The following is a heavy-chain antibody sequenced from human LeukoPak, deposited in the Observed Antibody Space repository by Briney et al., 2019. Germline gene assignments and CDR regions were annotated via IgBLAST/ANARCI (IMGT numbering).Heavy chain of an antibody. CDR1: GYNFIGYQ. Sequence: GASVKVSCKASGYNFIGYQMHWVRQAPGQGLEWMGWINPNNGATNYAQKFQGRVTMTRDPSITTVYMELSRLTSDDTAVYYCARSYYDFWNFNYADWFAPWGQGTLVTVSS. J-gene: IGHJ5*02. D-gene: IGHD3/OR15-3a*01. CDR3: ARSYYDFWNFNYADWFAP. CDR2: INPNNGAT. V-gene: IGHV1-2*02.